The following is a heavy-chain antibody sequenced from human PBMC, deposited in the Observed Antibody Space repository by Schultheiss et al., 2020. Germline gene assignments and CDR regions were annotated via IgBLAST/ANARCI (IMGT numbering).Heavy chain of an antibody. Sequence: AVKVSCKASGGTFSSYAISWVRQAPGQGLEWMGGIIPIFGTANYAQKFQGRVTITADESTSTAYMELSSLRSEDTAVYYCARVRSSPDYYGMDVWGKGTTVTVSS. D-gene: IGHD6-13*01. CDR1: GGTFSSYA. V-gene: IGHV1-69*13. CDR2: IIPIFGTA. J-gene: IGHJ6*04. CDR3: ARVRSSPDYYGMDV.